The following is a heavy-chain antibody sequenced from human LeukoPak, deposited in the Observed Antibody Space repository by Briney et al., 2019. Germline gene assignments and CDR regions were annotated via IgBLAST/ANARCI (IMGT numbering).Heavy chain of an antibody. D-gene: IGHD6-19*01. Sequence: TGGSLRLSCAASGFTFSSYWMHWVRQAPGKGLVWVSRINSDGSNSIYADSVKGRFTISRDNSRDNAKVYLQMNSLRAEDTAVYYCAREVVLNGISVFDSWGQGTLVTVSS. CDR3: AREVVLNGISVFDS. V-gene: IGHV3-74*01. CDR2: INSDGSNS. J-gene: IGHJ4*02. CDR1: GFTFSSYW.